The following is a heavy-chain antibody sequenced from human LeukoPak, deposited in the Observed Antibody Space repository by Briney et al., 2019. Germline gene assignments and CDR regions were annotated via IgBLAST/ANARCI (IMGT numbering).Heavy chain of an antibody. V-gene: IGHV6-1*01. CDR2: TYYKSKWNY. Sequence: ASQTLSLTCAIPGDSVSSKSATWNWIRQSPSRGLEWLGRTYYKSKWNYDYALSVKSRITVNPDTSKNQFSLQLNSVTPEDTAVYYCARETAMFDYWGQGTLVTVSS. D-gene: IGHD5-18*01. J-gene: IGHJ4*02. CDR3: ARETAMFDY. CDR1: GDSVSSKSAT.